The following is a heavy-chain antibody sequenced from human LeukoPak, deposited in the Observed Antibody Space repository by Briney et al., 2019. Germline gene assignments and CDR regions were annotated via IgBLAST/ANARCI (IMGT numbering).Heavy chain of an antibody. D-gene: IGHD3-22*01. J-gene: IGHJ3*02. V-gene: IGHV4-59*01. CDR3: ARAPRYYDSSGYPDAFDI. Sequence: SETLSLTCTVSGGSTSSYYWSWIRQPPGKGLEWIGYIYYSGSTNYNPSLKSRVTISVDTSKNQFSLKLSSVTAADTAVYYCARAPRYYDSSGYPDAFDIWGQGTMVTVSS. CDR1: GGSTSSYY. CDR2: IYYSGST.